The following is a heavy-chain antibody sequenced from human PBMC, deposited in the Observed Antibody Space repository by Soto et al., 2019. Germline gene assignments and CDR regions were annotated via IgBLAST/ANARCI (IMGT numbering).Heavy chain of an antibody. Sequence: GGSLRLSCAASGFTFTSYGMHWVRQAPGKGLEWVAVISYDGSNKYYADAVKGRFTIYRDNSKNTLYLQMNSLRAEDTAGYDCAKDLVQDYDFWRGYDYHYYYCGMDVWGQGTTVTVSS. CDR3: AKDLVQDYDFWRGYDYHYYYCGMDV. V-gene: IGHV3-30*18. CDR2: ISYDGSNK. J-gene: IGHJ6*02. D-gene: IGHD3-3*01. CDR1: GFTFTSYG.